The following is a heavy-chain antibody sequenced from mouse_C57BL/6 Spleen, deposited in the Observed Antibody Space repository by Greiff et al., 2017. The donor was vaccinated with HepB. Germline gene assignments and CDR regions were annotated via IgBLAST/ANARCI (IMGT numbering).Heavy chain of an antibody. CDR1: GYAFTNYL. CDR2: INPGSGGT. J-gene: IGHJ2*01. V-gene: IGHV1-54*01. D-gene: IGHD1-1*01. Sequence: QVQLQQSGAELVRPGTSVKVSCKASGYAFTNYLIEWVKQRPGQGLEWIGVINPGSGGTNYNEKFKGKATLTADKSSSTAYMQLSSLTSEDSAVYFCARTYYGSMLRYFDYWGQGTTLTVSS. CDR3: ARTYYGSMLRYFDY.